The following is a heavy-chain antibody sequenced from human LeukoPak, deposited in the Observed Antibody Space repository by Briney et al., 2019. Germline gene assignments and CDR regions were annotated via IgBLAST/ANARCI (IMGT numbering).Heavy chain of an antibody. CDR3: ARTSYSSSWYGYNWFDP. J-gene: IGHJ5*02. CDR2: IKQDGSDK. CDR1: GFTFSNYW. D-gene: IGHD6-13*01. V-gene: IGHV3-7*01. Sequence: GGSLRLSCAASGFTFSNYWMGWVRQAPGKGLEWVATIKQDGSDKYYVDSVKGRFTISRDNAKNSLYLQMNSLRDEDTAVYYCARTSYSSSWYGYNWFDPWGQGTLVTVSS.